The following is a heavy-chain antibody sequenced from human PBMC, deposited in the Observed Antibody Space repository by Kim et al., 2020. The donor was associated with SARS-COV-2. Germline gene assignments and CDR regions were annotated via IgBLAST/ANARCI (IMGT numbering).Heavy chain of an antibody. CDR3: ARDLTPVVTTYYYYGMDV. Sequence: GGSLRLSCAASGFTFSSYGMHWVRQAPGKGLEWVAVIWYDGSNKYYADSVKGRFTISRDNSKNTLYLQMNSLRAEDTAVYYCARDLTPVVTTYYYYGMDVWGQGTTVTVSS. D-gene: IGHD4-4*01. V-gene: IGHV3-33*01. CDR1: GFTFSSYG. CDR2: IWYDGSNK. J-gene: IGHJ6*02.